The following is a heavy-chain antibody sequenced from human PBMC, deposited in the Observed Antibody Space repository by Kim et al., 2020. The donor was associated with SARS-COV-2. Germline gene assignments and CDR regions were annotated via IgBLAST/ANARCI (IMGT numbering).Heavy chain of an antibody. Sequence: TYYADSVKGRFTISGDTSKNTLYLQMNSLRAEDTAVYYCAREPYSSTWLDYWGPGTLVTVSS. V-gene: IGHV3-66*01. CDR3: AREPYSSTWLDY. D-gene: IGHD6-13*01. CDR2: T. J-gene: IGHJ4*02.